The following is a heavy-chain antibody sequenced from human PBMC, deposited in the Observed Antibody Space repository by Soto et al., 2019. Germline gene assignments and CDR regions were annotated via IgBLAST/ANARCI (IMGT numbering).Heavy chain of an antibody. Sequence: QVQLQESGPGLVKPSQTLSPTCTVSGDSISSGGTYWSWVRQPPGKGLEWIGYIYYNGNTYYNPSLKSRVAMALDTSKNQFSLRLSSVTAADTATFYCARWPSPRGYYYGMDVWGQGTTVTVSS. CDR2: IYYNGNT. CDR3: ARWPSPRGYYYGMDV. V-gene: IGHV4-31*03. J-gene: IGHJ6*02. CDR1: GDSISSGGTY. D-gene: IGHD6-6*01.